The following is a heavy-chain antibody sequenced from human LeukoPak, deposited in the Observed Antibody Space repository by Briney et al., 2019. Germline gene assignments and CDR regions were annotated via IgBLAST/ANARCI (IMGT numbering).Heavy chain of an antibody. CDR2: IYYSGST. D-gene: IGHD3-3*01. V-gene: IGHV4-39*01. Sequence: KPSETLSLTCTVSGGSISSSSYYWGWIRQPPGKGLEWIGSIYYSGSTYYNPSLKSRVTISVDTSKNQFSLKLSSVTAADTAVYYCARLGQGRDFWSAYGYYYYMDVWGKGTTVTVSS. CDR3: ARLGQGRDFWSAYGYYYYMDV. CDR1: GGSISSSSYY. J-gene: IGHJ6*03.